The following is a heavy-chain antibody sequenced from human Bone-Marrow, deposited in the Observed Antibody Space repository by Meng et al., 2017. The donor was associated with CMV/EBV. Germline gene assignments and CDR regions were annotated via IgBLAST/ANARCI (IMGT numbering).Heavy chain of an antibody. V-gene: IGHV3-21*01. Sequence: GESLKISCAASGFTFSSYSMNWVRQAPGKGLEWVSSISSSSSYIYYADSVKGRFTISRDNAKNSLYLQMNSLRAEDTAVYYCARAILGYCSTTRCPPYYYYGMDVWGQGTTVTVSS. CDR2: ISSSSSYI. J-gene: IGHJ6*02. CDR3: ARAILGYCSTTRCPPYYYYGMDV. D-gene: IGHD2-2*01. CDR1: GFTFSSYS.